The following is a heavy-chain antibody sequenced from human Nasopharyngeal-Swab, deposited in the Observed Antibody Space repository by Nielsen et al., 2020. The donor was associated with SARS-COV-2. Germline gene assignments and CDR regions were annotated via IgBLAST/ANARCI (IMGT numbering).Heavy chain of an antibody. D-gene: IGHD3-3*01. J-gene: IGHJ6*03. Sequence: GESLKISCAASGYTFSSYAMNWVRQAPGKGLEWVSTSASDDNTFYADSVKGWFTISRDKSKSTVHLQMNSLRAEDTAVYFCAKVRFSMYFFDMDVWGQGTTVTVSS. CDR1: GYTFSSYA. CDR3: AKVRFSMYFFDMDV. V-gene: IGHV3-23*01. CDR2: SASDDNT.